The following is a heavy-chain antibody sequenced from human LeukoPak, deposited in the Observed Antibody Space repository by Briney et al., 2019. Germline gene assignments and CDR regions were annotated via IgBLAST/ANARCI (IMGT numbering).Heavy chain of an antibody. V-gene: IGHV3-23*01. J-gene: IGHJ4*02. CDR2: ISGSGGST. D-gene: IGHD1-26*01. Sequence: GGSLRLSCAASGFTFSSYAMSWVRQAPGKGLEWVSAISGSGGSTYYADSVKGRFTISRDNSKNTLYLQMNSLRAGDTAVYYCAKALGAVYYFDYWGQGTLVTVSS. CDR1: GFTFSSYA. CDR3: AKALGAVYYFDY.